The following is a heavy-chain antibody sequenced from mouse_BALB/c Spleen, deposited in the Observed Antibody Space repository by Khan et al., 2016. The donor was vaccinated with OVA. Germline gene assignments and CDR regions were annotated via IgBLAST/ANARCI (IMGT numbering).Heavy chain of an antibody. D-gene: IGHD2-3*01. CDR2: ISSGSSTI. J-gene: IGHJ4*01. CDR1: GFTFSGFG. V-gene: IGHV5-17*02. CDR3: ARRRIYDGYYGGAMDY. Sequence: LVESGGGLVQPGGSRKLSCAASGFTFSGFGMHWVRQAPEKGLEWVAYISSGSSTIYYADTVKGRFTISRDNPKNTLFLQMTSLRSEDTAMYYCARRRIYDGYYGGAMDYWGQGTSVTVSS.